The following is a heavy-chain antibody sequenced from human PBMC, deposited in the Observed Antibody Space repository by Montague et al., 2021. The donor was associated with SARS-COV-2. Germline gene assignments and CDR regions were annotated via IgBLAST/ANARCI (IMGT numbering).Heavy chain of an antibody. D-gene: IGHD2-2*02. Sequence: SETLSLTCAVYGGSFSGYYWSWIRQPPGKGLEWMGEINHSGSTNYNPSPKSRVTISVDTSKNQFSLKLSSVTSADTAVFYCASLTLGYCSSTSCYSDWFDPWGQGTLVTVSS. CDR1: GGSFSGYY. CDR3: ASLTLGYCSSTSCYSDWFDP. V-gene: IGHV4-34*01. CDR2: INHSGST. J-gene: IGHJ5*02.